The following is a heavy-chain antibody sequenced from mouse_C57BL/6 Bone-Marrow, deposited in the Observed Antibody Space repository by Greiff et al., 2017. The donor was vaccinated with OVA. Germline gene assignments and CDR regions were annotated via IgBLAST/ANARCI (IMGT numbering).Heavy chain of an antibody. CDR1: GYTFTSYW. Sequence: VQLQQPGAELVKPGASVKLSCKASGYTFTSYWMHWVKQRPGRGLEWIGRIDPSSGGTKYNEKFKSKATLTVDKPSSTAYMQLSSLTSEDSAVYYCGRTGLRILRAMDYWGQGTSVTVSS. D-gene: IGHD1-1*01. CDR3: GRTGLRILRAMDY. CDR2: IDPSSGGT. J-gene: IGHJ4*01. V-gene: IGHV1-72*01.